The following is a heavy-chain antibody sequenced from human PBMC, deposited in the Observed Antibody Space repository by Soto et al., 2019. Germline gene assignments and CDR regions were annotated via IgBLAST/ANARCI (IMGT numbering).Heavy chain of an antibody. J-gene: IGHJ6*02. Sequence: QVQLVESGGGVVQPGRSLRLSCAASGFTFSSYAMHWVRQAPGKGLEWVAVISYDGSNKYYADSVKGRFTISRDNSKNTLYLQMNSLRAEDTAVYYCARDKIVTIFGVVIKGDYYYYYGMDVWGQGTTVTVSS. CDR3: ARDKIVTIFGVVIKGDYYYYYGMDV. V-gene: IGHV3-30-3*01. CDR2: ISYDGSNK. D-gene: IGHD3-3*01. CDR1: GFTFSSYA.